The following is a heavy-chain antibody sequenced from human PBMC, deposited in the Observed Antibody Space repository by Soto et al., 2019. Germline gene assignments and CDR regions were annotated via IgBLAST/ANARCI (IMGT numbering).Heavy chain of an antibody. V-gene: IGHV1-69*12. Sequence: QVQLVQSGAEVKKPGSSVKVSCKASGGTFSSYAISWVRQAPGQGLEWMGGIIPIFGTANYAQKFQGRVTITVNESRSTAYMELCSLRSEDTAVYYCARVDTALVLGWFDPWGQGTLVTVSS. D-gene: IGHD5-18*01. J-gene: IGHJ5*02. CDR2: IIPIFGTA. CDR1: GGTFSSYA. CDR3: ARVDTALVLGWFDP.